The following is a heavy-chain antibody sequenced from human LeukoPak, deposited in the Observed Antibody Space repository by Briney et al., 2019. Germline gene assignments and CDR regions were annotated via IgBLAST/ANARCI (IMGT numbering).Heavy chain of an antibody. CDR1: GFTFSSAW. CDR2: IKSKTNSGTT. V-gene: IGHV3-15*01. CDR3: TKMLVPNYYYGMDV. D-gene: IGHD6-13*01. Sequence: PGESLRLSCVVSGFTFSSAWMSWVRQAPGKGLEWVGRIKSKTNSGTTDYAAPVKGRFTISRDDSKNTLYLQMNSLKTEDTAVYYCTKMLVPNYYYGMDVWGQGTTVTVSS. J-gene: IGHJ6*02.